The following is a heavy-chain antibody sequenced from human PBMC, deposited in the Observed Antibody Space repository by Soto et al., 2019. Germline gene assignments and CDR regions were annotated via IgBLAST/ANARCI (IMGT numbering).Heavy chain of an antibody. Sequence: QVQLVQSGAEVKKPGSSVKVSCKASGGTFSSYAISWVRQAPGQGLEWMGGIIPIFGTANYAQKFQGRVTITADASTRPAYMELSRLRSEDTAVYYCARDRPAYYYDSSGYFPDAFDIWGQGTMVTVSS. CDR3: ARDRPAYYYDSSGYFPDAFDI. V-gene: IGHV1-69*01. CDR2: IIPIFGTA. D-gene: IGHD3-22*01. J-gene: IGHJ3*02. CDR1: GGTFSSYA.